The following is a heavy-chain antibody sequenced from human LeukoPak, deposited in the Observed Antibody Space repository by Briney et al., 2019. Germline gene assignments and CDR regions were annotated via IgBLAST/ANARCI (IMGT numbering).Heavy chain of an antibody. D-gene: IGHD3-10*01. V-gene: IGHV3-30*02. CDR3: ARGVSDMVRGVIPQPVSYNWLDP. Sequence: GGSLRLSCAASGFTFSSYDMRWVRQAPGKGLEWVAFIRYDESNKYYADSVKGRFTISRDNSKNTLYLQMGSLRAEDMAVYYCARGVSDMVRGVIPQPVSYNWLDPWGQGTLVTVSS. CDR2: IRYDESNK. J-gene: IGHJ5*02. CDR1: GFTFSSYD.